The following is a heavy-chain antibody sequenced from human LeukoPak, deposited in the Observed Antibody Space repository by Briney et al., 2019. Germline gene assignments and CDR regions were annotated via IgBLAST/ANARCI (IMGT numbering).Heavy chain of an antibody. CDR2: INPNSGGT. V-gene: IGHV1-2*02. Sequence: GASVKVSCKASGYTFTCYYVHWVRQAPGQGLEWMGWINPNSGGTNYAQKFQGRVTMTRDTSISTAYMELSRLRSDDTAVYYCARVYDFWSGPFDYWGQGTLVTVSS. J-gene: IGHJ4*02. CDR3: ARVYDFWSGPFDY. D-gene: IGHD3-3*01. CDR1: GYTFTCYY.